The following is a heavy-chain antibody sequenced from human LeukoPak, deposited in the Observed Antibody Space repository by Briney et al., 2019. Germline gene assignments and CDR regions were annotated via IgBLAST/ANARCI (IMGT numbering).Heavy chain of an antibody. Sequence: SQTLSLTCTVSGGSISSGGYYWSWIRQHPGKGLEWIGYIYYSGSTNYNPSLKSRVTISVDTSKNQFSLKLSSVTAADTAVYYCASIQQQLVWYKIDYWGQGTLVTVSS. D-gene: IGHD6-13*01. CDR2: IYYSGST. CDR1: GGSISSGGYY. V-gene: IGHV4-31*03. CDR3: ASIQQQLVWYKIDY. J-gene: IGHJ4*02.